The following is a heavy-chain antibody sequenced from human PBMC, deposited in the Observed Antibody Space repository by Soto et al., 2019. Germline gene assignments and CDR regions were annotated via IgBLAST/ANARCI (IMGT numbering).Heavy chain of an antibody. CDR3: ARSRRGAYSSGWYSPSGYYNYGIDV. CDR1: GYRFTTYW. CDR2: IYPGDSDT. J-gene: IGHJ6*02. V-gene: IGHV5-51*01. Sequence: PGGSLKFSGKAFGYRFTTYWIGWVRRMPGKGLEGMGIIYPGDSDTKYSPSLQGQVTISADTSISTAYLQWTSLKASDTAMYYCARSRRGAYSSGWYSPSGYYNYGIDVWGQGTKVTVS. D-gene: IGHD6-19*01.